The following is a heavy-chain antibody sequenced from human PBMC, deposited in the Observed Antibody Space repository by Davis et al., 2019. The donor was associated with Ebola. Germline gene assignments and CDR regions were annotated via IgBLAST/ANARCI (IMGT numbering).Heavy chain of an antibody. Sequence: PGGSPRLSCVVSGFTVSRNYMTWVRQAPGKGLEWVSFINRNGGTNYADSVKGRFTISRDISKNTLYLQLNSLRVEDTAMYYCARGETDFDYWGQGTLVTVSS. CDR2: INRNGGT. CDR1: GFTVSRNY. CDR3: ARGETDFDY. V-gene: IGHV3-53*01. J-gene: IGHJ4*02.